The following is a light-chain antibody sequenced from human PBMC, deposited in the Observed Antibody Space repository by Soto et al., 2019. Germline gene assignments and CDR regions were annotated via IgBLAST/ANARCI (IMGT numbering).Light chain of an antibody. J-gene: IGLJ1*01. Sequence: QSVLTQPASVSGSPGHSITISCTGTSSDVGSYNDVSRYQQNQGQDTKLMIHDVSNRPSGVSNSFSGSNSGKKASLAIYGPQAEDEADYYCNSYTGSSTPYVFGTGTKVT. CDR1: SSDVGSYND. V-gene: IGLV2-14*03. CDR3: NSYTGSSTPYV. CDR2: DVS.